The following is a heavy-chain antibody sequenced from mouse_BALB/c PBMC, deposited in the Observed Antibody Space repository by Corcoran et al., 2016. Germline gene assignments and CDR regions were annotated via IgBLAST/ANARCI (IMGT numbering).Heavy chain of an antibody. CDR2: INPYNDGT. CDR3: ARWAGSSYWYFDF. D-gene: IGHD1-1*01. Sequence: EVQLQQSGPELVKPGASVKMSCKASGYTFTSYVMHWVKQKPGQGREWIGYINPYNDGTKYNEKFKGKATLTSDKSSSTAYMELSSLTSEDSAVYYCARWAGSSYWYFDFWGAGTTVTVSS. V-gene: IGHV1S136*01. CDR1: GYTFTSYV. J-gene: IGHJ1*01.